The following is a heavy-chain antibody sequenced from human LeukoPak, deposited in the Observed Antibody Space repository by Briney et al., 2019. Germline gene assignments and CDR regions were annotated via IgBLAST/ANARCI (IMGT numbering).Heavy chain of an antibody. D-gene: IGHD2-21*02. V-gene: IGHV1-2*02. CDR3: ARAIGRCGSDCYVFDY. J-gene: IGHJ4*02. CDR1: GYTFTVYF. CDR2: INPNTGGT. Sequence: GASVRVPCKASGYTFTVYFIQWVRQAPGQGREGVGWINPNTGGTNYAQMFEGRVTITRATSRSTVYMDMNRVRSDDTAVYYCARAIGRCGSDCYVFDYWGQGTVDTVSS.